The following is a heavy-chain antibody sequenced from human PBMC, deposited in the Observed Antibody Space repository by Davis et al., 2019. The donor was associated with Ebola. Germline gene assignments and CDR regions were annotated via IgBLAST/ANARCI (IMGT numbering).Heavy chain of an antibody. Sequence: LRLSCAVSGGSISSGGYSWSWIRQPPGKGLEWIGYIYHSGSTYYNPSLKSRVTISVDRSKNQFSLKLSSVTAADTAVYYCARDPRVTPTWYFDLWGRGTLVTVSS. CDR2: IYHSGST. V-gene: IGHV4-30-2*01. J-gene: IGHJ2*01. CDR1: GGSISSGGYS. CDR3: ARDPRVTPTWYFDL. D-gene: IGHD2-21*02.